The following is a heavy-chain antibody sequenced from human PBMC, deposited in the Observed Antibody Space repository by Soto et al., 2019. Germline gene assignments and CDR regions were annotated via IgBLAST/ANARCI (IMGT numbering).Heavy chain of an antibody. D-gene: IGHD4-17*01. CDR1: GFTFSNYA. CDR2: ISSDGSEK. Sequence: PGGSLRLSCVASGFTFSNYAMHWVRQAPGKGLGWVAVISSDGSEKYYPDSVRDRFTISRDNSKNTLYPQMNNLRPEDTAMYYCANSWTTLTTGFDYWGQGTLVTVSS. J-gene: IGHJ4*02. CDR3: ANSWTTLTTGFDY. V-gene: IGHV3-30*18.